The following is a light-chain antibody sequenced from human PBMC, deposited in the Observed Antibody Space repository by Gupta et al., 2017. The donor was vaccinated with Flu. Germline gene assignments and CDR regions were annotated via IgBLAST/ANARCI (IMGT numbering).Light chain of an antibody. J-gene: IGLJ3*02. CDR1: ALPNQY. Sequence: GDALPNQYADWYQQKPGQAPVLVIYKDIERPSGIPERFSGSSSGTTATLTISGVQAEDEADYYCQSTDSSGTYWVFGGGTELTVL. CDR3: QSTDSSGTYWV. CDR2: KDI. V-gene: IGLV3-25*03.